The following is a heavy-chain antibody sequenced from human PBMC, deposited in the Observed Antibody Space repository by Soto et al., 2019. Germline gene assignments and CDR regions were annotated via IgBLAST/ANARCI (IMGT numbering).Heavy chain of an antibody. Sequence: EVQLVESGGGLVKPGGSLRLSCAASGFTFSSFSMNWVRQAPGKGLEWVSSISGNSRYIYYADSQKGRFTVSRDNAKNSLYLQMNSLRAEDTAVYYCARDRGDYEGLVPYYFDYWGQGTLVTVSS. D-gene: IGHD4-17*01. CDR3: ARDRGDYEGLVPYYFDY. J-gene: IGHJ4*02. CDR2: ISGNSRYI. V-gene: IGHV3-21*02. CDR1: GFTFSSFS.